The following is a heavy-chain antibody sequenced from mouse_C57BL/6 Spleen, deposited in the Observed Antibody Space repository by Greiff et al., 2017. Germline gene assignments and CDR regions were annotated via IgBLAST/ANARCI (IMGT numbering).Heavy chain of an antibody. J-gene: IGHJ2*01. Sequence: EVKLMESGPGLVKPSQSLSLTCSVTGYSITSGYYWNWIRQFPGNKLEWMGYISYDGSNNYNPSLKNRISITRDTSKNQFFLKLNSVTTEDTATYYCARDGYYSLFDYWGQGTTLTVSS. CDR1: GYSITSGYY. V-gene: IGHV3-6*01. D-gene: IGHD2-3*01. CDR3: ARDGYYSLFDY. CDR2: ISYDGSN.